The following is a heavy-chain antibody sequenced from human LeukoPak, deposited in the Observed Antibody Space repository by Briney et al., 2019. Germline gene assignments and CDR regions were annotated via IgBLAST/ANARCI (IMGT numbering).Heavy chain of an antibody. CDR2: IYYNGNT. V-gene: IGHV4-31*03. CDR1: GGSVSSGGYY. CDR3: ARTDDYGVQRHDF. J-gene: IGHJ4*02. D-gene: IGHD4-17*01. Sequence: PSQTLPLTCTVSGGSVSSGGYYWTWIRQHPGKGLEWIGYIYYNGNTYYNPSLKSRVTISVDTSKNQLSLKVSSVIAADTAVYYCARTDDYGVQRHDFWGQGTLATVSS.